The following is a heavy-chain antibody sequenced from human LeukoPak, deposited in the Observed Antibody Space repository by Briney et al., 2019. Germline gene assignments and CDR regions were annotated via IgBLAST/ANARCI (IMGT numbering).Heavy chain of an antibody. J-gene: IGHJ4*02. Sequence: GGSLRLSCAASGFIFSSYAMSWVRQAPGKGLEWVSTISDGGGGTFYAGSVKGRFTISRDNSKNTLYLQMNSLRAEDSAVYYCTKAYCAGDCYYFDYWGQGTPVTVSS. V-gene: IGHV3-23*01. CDR2: ISDGGGGT. CDR3: TKAYCAGDCYYFDY. CDR1: GFIFSSYA. D-gene: IGHD2-21*02.